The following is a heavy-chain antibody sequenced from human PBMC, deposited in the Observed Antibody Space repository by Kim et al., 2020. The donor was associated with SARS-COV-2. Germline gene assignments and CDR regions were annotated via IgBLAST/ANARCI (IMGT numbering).Heavy chain of an antibody. Sequence: GGSLRLSCAASGFTVSSNYMSWVRQAPGKGLEWVSVIYSGGSTYYADSVKGRFTISRDNSKNTLYLQMNSLRAEDTAVYYCARDLHYYYDSSGFAIWGQGTMVTVSS. CDR2: IYSGGST. V-gene: IGHV3-66*01. D-gene: IGHD3-22*01. CDR1: GFTVSSNY. CDR3: ARDLHYYYDSSGFAI. J-gene: IGHJ3*02.